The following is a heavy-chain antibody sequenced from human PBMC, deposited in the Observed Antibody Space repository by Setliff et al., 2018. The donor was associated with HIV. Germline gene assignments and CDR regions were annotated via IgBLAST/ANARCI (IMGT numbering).Heavy chain of an antibody. CDR2: IYPSGNI. CDR3: ARGWFGGYYFDY. CDR1: GGSISRYY. D-gene: IGHD3-10*01. Sequence: KTSETLSLTCTVSGGSISRYYWSWIRQPAGKGLEWIGRIYPSGNINYNPSLKSRLTMSIDTSKNQFSLKLSFVTAADTAVYYCARGWFGGYYFDYWGQGTLVTVSS. J-gene: IGHJ4*02. V-gene: IGHV4-4*07.